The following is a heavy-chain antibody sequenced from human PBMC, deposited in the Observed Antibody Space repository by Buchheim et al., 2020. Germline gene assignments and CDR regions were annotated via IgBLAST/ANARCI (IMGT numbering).Heavy chain of an antibody. CDR1: GGSISSSSYY. CDR2: IYYSGST. CDR3: ARIGITGTTGGNNWFDP. D-gene: IGHD1-7*01. V-gene: IGHV4-39*01. J-gene: IGHJ5*02. Sequence: QLQLQESGPGLVKPSETLSLTCTVSGGSISSSSYYWGWIRQPPGKGLEWIGCIYYSGSTYYNPSLKSRVTISVDTSKNQFSLRLSSVTAADTAVYYCARIGITGTTGGNNWFDPWGQGTL.